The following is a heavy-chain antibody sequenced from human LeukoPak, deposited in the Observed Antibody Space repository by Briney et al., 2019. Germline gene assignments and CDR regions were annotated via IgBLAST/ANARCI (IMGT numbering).Heavy chain of an antibody. D-gene: IGHD3-22*01. J-gene: IGHJ4*02. V-gene: IGHV3-21*01. CDR1: GFTFSSYS. Sequence: GGSLRLSCAASGFTFSSYSMNWVRQAPGKGLEWVSSISSSSSYIYYADSVKGQFTISRDNAKNSLYLQMNSLRAEDTAVYYCARSYYDSSGGYCFDYWGQGTLVTVSS. CDR2: ISSSSSYI. CDR3: ARSYYDSSGGYCFDY.